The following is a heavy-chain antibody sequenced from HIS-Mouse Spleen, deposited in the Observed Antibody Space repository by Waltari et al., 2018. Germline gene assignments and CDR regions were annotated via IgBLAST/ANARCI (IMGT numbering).Heavy chain of an antibody. V-gene: IGHV1-2*02. CDR2: INPNSGGT. CDR1: GYTFTGYY. J-gene: IGHJ2*01. CDR3: ARDQQFSYWYFDL. Sequence: QVQLVQSGAEVKKPGASVKVSCKASGYTFTGYYLHWVRPAPGQGLEWMGWINPNSGGTNYAQKFQGRVTMTRDTSISTAYMELSRLRSDDTAVYYCARDQQFSYWYFDLWGRGTLVTVSS.